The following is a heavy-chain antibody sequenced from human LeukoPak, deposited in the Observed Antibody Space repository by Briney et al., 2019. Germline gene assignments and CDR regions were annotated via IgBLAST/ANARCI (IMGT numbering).Heavy chain of an antibody. CDR3: ARRGFGDGYNV. CDR1: GGSFSGYY. D-gene: IGHD5-24*01. V-gene: IGHV4-34*01. J-gene: IGHJ4*02. CDR2: INHSGST. Sequence: SETLSLTCAVYGGSFSGYYWSWIRQPPGKGLEWIGEINHSGSTNYNPSLKSRVTISVDTSKNQFSLKLSSVTAADTAAYYCARRGFGDGYNVWGQGTLVTVSS.